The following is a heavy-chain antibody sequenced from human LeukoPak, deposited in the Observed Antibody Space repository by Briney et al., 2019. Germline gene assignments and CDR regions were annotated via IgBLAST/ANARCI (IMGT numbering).Heavy chain of an antibody. CDR1: GFTFSSYA. Sequence: GGSLRLSCAASGFTFSSYAMSWVRQAPGKGLEWVSAISGGGGSTYYADSVKGRFTISRHNSKNTLYLQMNSLRAEDTAVYYCARGYSSSWYSSYFDYWGQGTLVTVSS. D-gene: IGHD6-13*01. J-gene: IGHJ4*02. CDR3: ARGYSSSWYSSYFDY. CDR2: ISGGGGST. V-gene: IGHV3-23*01.